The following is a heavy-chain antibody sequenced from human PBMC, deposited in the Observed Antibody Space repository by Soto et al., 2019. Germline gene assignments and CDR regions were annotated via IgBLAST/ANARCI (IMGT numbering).Heavy chain of an antibody. Sequence: QVQLVESGGGVVQPGRSLRLSCAGSGFTFSSYGLHWVRQTPGKGLEWVAFISHDGSNKYYADSVKGRFTISRDSSKSTLYLQMDSLRVEDTAVYYCAKDGAPRYCSGRSCHPAGAYWGQGTLVTVSS. CDR2: ISHDGSNK. J-gene: IGHJ4*02. D-gene: IGHD2-15*01. V-gene: IGHV3-30*18. CDR1: GFTFSSYG. CDR3: AKDGAPRYCSGRSCHPAGAY.